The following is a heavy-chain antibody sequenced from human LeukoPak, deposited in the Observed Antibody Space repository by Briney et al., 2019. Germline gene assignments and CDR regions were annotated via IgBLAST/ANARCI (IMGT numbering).Heavy chain of an antibody. Sequence: EASVKVSCKVSGYTLTELSMHWVRQAPGKGLEWTGGFDPEDGETIYAQKFQGRVTMTEDTSTDTAYMELSSLRSEDTAVYYCATSPLWFGDVDYWGQGTLVTVSS. D-gene: IGHD3-10*01. CDR2: FDPEDGET. CDR1: GYTLTELS. CDR3: ATSPLWFGDVDY. V-gene: IGHV1-24*01. J-gene: IGHJ4*02.